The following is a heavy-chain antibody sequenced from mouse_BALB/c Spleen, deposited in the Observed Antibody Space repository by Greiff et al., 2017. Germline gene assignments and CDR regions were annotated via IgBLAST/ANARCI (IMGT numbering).Heavy chain of an antibody. CDR1: GFTFSSYT. Sequence: EVKLVESGGGLVQPGGSLKLSCAASGFTFSSYTMSWVRQTPEKRLEWVAYISNGGGSTYYPDTVKGRFTISRDNAKNTLYLQMSSLKSEDTAMDYCASLYRYDGGYYFDYWGQGTTLTVSS. D-gene: IGHD2-14*01. J-gene: IGHJ2*01. CDR2: ISNGGGST. CDR3: ASLYRYDGGYYFDY. V-gene: IGHV5-12-2*01.